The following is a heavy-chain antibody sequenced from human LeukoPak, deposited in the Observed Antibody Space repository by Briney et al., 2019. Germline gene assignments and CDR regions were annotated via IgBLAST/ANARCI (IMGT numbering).Heavy chain of an antibody. J-gene: IGHJ4*02. D-gene: IGHD3-22*01. Sequence: GASVKVSCKASGGTFSSYAISWVRQAPGQGLEWMGEIIPIFDTANYAQKFQGRVTITADESTSTAYMELSSLRSEDTAVYYCARDYYDSSGYYFPFDYWGQGTLVTVSS. V-gene: IGHV1-69*13. CDR1: GGTFSSYA. CDR2: IIPIFDTA. CDR3: ARDYYDSSGYYFPFDY.